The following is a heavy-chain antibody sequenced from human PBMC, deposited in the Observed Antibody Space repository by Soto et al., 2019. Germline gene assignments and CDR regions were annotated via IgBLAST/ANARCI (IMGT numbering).Heavy chain of an antibody. CDR1: GFTFDDYA. V-gene: IGHV3-9*01. Sequence: EVQLVESGGGLVQPGRSLRLSCAASGFTFDDYAMHWVRQAPGKGLEWVSGISWNSGSIGYADSVKGRFTISRDNAKNSLYLQMNSLRAEDTAVYYCAKDMKVIIVRAALDYWGQGTLVTVSS. J-gene: IGHJ4*02. CDR3: AKDMKVIIVRAALDY. D-gene: IGHD2-2*01. CDR2: ISWNSGSI.